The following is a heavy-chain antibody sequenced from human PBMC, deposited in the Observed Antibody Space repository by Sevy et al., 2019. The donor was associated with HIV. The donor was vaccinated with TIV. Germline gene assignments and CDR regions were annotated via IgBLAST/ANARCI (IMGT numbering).Heavy chain of an antibody. CDR1: GGTFSSYA. CDR3: AREGQGIAARHGMDV. V-gene: IGHV1-69*13. J-gene: IGHJ6*02. D-gene: IGHD6-6*01. Sequence: ASVKVSCKASGGTFSSYAISWVRQAPGQGLEWMGGIIPIFGTANYAQKFQGRVTITADESTSTAYMELSSLRSEDTAVYYGAREGQGIAARHGMDVWGQGTTVTVSS. CDR2: IIPIFGTA.